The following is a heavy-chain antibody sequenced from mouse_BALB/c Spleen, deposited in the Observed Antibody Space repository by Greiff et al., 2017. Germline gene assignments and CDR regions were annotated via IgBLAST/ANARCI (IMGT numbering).Heavy chain of an antibody. D-gene: IGHD2-4*01. CDR2: ISYDGSN. CDR1: GYSITSGYY. J-gene: IGHJ1*01. Sequence: VQLKESGPGLVKPSQSLSLTCSVTGYSITSGYYWNWIRQFPGNKLEWMGYISYDGSNNYNPSLKNRISITRDTSKNQFFLKLNSVTTEDTATYYCAREIYYDYDAWYFDVWGAGTTVTVSS. CDR3: AREIYYDYDAWYFDV. V-gene: IGHV3-6*02.